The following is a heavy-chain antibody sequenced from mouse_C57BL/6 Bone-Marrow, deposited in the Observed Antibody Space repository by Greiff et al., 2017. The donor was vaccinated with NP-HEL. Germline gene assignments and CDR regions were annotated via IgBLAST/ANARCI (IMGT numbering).Heavy chain of an antibody. CDR1: GFTFSSYA. V-gene: IGHV5-4*01. CDR3: ARAHYGYSWFAY. J-gene: IGHJ3*01. D-gene: IGHD2-2*01. Sequence: DVHLVESGGGLVKPGGSLKLSCAASGFTFSSYAMSWVRQTPEKRLEWVATISAGGSYTYYPDNVKGRFTIARDNAKNNLYLRMSHLKSEDTAMYYCARAHYGYSWFAYWGQGTLVTVSA. CDR2: ISAGGSYT.